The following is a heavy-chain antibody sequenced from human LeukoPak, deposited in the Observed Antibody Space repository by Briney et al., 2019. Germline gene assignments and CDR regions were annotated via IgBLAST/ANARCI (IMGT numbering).Heavy chain of an antibody. V-gene: IGHV1-2*02. CDR2: INPNSGGT. CDR3: ARDPGSYYDSSGTEY. J-gene: IGHJ4*02. D-gene: IGHD3-22*01. Sequence: ASVKVSCKASGYTFTGYYMHWVRQAPGQGLEWMGWINPNSGGTNYAQKFQGRVTMTRDTSISTAYMELSRLRSDDTAVYYCARDPGSYYDSSGTEYWGQGTLVPVSS. CDR1: GYTFTGYY.